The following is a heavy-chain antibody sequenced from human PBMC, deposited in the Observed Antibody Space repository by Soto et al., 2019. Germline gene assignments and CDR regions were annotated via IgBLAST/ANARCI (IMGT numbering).Heavy chain of an antibody. CDR3: AALSVGATALQYFDY. CDR2: IVVGSGNT. V-gene: IGHV1-58*01. Sequence: ASVKVSCKASGFTFTSSAVQWVRQARGQRLEWIGWIVVGSGNTNYAQKFQERVTITRDMSTSTAYMELSSLRSEDTAVYYCAALSVGATALQYFDYWGQGTLVTVSS. D-gene: IGHD1-26*01. J-gene: IGHJ4*02. CDR1: GFTFTSSA.